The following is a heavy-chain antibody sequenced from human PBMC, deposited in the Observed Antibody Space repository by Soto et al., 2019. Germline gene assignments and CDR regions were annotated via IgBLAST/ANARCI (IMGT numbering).Heavy chain of an antibody. CDR2: FIPILGTA. CDR3: ARGSGSNTCCGMDV. CDR1: GGTFSSYT. V-gene: IGHV1-69*16. Sequence: QVQLVQSGAEVKKPGSSVKVSCKASGGTFSSYTISWVRQAPGQGLEWMGGFIPILGTADYAQKFQGRVTITADESTSTAYMELSSLRSEDTAVYYCARGSGSNTCCGMDVWGQGTTVTVSS. J-gene: IGHJ6*02. D-gene: IGHD2-2*01.